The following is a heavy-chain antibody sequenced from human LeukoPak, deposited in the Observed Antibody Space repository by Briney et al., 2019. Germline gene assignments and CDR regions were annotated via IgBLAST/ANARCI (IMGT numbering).Heavy chain of an antibody. D-gene: IGHD2-15*01. CDR2: IKQDGSEQ. CDR3: ATDSPYDY. J-gene: IGHJ4*02. V-gene: IGHV3-7*01. Sequence: GSLRLSCVASGFTFSNYWMSWVRQAPGKGLEGVADIKQDGSEQYYVDSVKGRFTVPRDNAKNSRHLQMNSLRAEDTAVYYCATDSPYDYWGQGTLVTVSS. CDR1: GFTFSNYW.